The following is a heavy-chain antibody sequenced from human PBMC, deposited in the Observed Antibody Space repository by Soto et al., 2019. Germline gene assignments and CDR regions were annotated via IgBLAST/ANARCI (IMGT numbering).Heavy chain of an antibody. CDR1: GGTFSSYT. D-gene: IGHD2-21*01. V-gene: IGHV1-69*02. J-gene: IGHJ5*02. CDR2: IIPILGIA. CDR3: ASVIKGPIDP. Sequence: QVQLVQSGAEVKKPGSSVKVSCKASGGTFSSYTISWVRQAPGQGLEWMGRIIPILGIANYAQKFQGRVTIXXDKATSTAYMELSSLRSEDTAVYYCASVIKGPIDPWGQGTLVTVSS.